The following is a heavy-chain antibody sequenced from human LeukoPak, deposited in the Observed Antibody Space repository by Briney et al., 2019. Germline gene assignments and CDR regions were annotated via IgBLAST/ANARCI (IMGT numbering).Heavy chain of an antibody. J-gene: IGHJ4*02. Sequence: ASVKVSCKASGGTVSSYAINWVRQAPGQGLEWMGGIIPILDIANYAQNFQGRVTITADKSTSTAYMELSSLRSEDTAVYYCAEESSTRWSFDYWGQGTLVTVSS. V-gene: IGHV1-69*10. CDR1: GGTVSSYA. CDR2: IIPILDIA. CDR3: AEESSTRWSFDY. D-gene: IGHD2-2*01.